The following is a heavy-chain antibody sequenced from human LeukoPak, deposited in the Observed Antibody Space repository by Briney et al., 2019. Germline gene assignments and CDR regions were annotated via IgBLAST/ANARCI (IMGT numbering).Heavy chain of an antibody. Sequence: PSETLSLTCTVSGGSISSSSYYWGWIRQPPGKGLEWIGEINHSGSTNYNPSLKSRVTISVDTSKNQFSLKLSSVTAADTAVYYCARGVDQPKPFDYWGQGTLVTVSS. V-gene: IGHV4-39*07. CDR2: INHSGST. J-gene: IGHJ4*02. CDR1: GGSISSSSYY. CDR3: ARGVDQPKPFDY.